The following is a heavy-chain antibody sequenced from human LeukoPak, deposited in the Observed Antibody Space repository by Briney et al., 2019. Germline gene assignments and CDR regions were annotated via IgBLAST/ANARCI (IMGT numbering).Heavy chain of an antibody. V-gene: IGHV1-69*01. Sequence: GASVKVSCKASGGTFSSYAISWVRQAPGQGLEWMGGIIPIFGTANYAQKFQGRVTITADVSTSTAYMELSSLRSEDTAVYYCARDGGSGWYWYFDYWGQGTLVTVSS. J-gene: IGHJ4*02. CDR1: GGTFSSYA. CDR3: ARDGGSGWYWYFDY. CDR2: IIPIFGTA. D-gene: IGHD6-19*01.